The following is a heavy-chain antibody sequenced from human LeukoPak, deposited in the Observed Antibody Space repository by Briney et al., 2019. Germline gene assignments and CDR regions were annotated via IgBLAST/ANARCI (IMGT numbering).Heavy chain of an antibody. CDR2: ISYSGRT. D-gene: IGHD6-13*01. CDR3: AGWLGASWSFDY. Sequence: SETLSLTCTVSGGSISSYYWSWIRHPPGKGLEWIGDISYSGRTNYNPFLKSRVTISVDTSNKQFSRKRSSVTAADTAVYYCAGWLGASWSFDYWGREPWSPSPQ. CDR1: GGSISSYY. V-gene: IGHV4-59*01. J-gene: IGHJ4*02.